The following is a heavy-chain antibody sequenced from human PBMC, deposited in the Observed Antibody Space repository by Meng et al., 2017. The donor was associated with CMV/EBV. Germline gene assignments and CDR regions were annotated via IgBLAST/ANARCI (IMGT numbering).Heavy chain of an antibody. Sequence: GESLKISCAASGFTFSSYEMNWVRQAPGKELEWVSYISSSGSTIYYADSVKGRFTISRDNAKNSLYLQMNSLRAEDTAVYYCARGRGWLQPAVAFDIWGQGTMVTVSS. D-gene: IGHD5-24*01. CDR2: ISSSGSTI. V-gene: IGHV3-48*03. J-gene: IGHJ3*02. CDR3: ARGRGWLQPAVAFDI. CDR1: GFTFSSYE.